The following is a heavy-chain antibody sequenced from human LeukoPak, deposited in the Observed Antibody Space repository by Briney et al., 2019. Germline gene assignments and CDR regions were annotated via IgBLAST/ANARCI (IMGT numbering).Heavy chain of an antibody. J-gene: IGHJ4*02. V-gene: IGHV7-4-1*02. CDR2: INMYTANP. Sequence: ASVTVPFTASGYTFTMYAINWLRQAPGQGLEWMGWINMYTANPAYAQGFTERFVFSLDTSVTTAYLQISNLKTEDTAVYYCARHDNDDDFDYWGQGTLVTVSS. D-gene: IGHD3-16*01. CDR3: ARHDNDDDFDY. CDR1: GYTFTMYA.